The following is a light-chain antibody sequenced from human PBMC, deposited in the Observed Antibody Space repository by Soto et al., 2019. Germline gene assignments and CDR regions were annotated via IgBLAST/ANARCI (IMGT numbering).Light chain of an antibody. CDR2: DAS. J-gene: IGKJ4*01. V-gene: IGKV1-5*01. CDR3: QQYNTYPLT. CDR1: QSISSS. Sequence: DIQMTQSPSTLSASVGDRVTISCRASQSISSSLAWCQQKPGKAPKLLIYDASNLQSGVPSRFSGSGSGTEFTLTISSLQPDDFATYYCQQYNTYPLTFGGGTTVEIK.